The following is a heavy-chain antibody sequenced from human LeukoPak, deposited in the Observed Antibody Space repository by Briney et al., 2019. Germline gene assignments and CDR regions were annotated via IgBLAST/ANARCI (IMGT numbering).Heavy chain of an antibody. CDR2: IKQDGSEK. D-gene: IGHD2-2*01. V-gene: IGHV3-7*01. CDR3: ASTNSLDY. J-gene: IGHJ4*02. CDR1: GFNFGGYW. Sequence: GASLRLSCAASGFNFGGYWMSWVRQAPGKGLEWVANIKQDGSEKNYVDSVKGRFTISRDSAKNSLYLQMNSLRAEDTAVYYCASTNSLDYWGQGTLVTVSS.